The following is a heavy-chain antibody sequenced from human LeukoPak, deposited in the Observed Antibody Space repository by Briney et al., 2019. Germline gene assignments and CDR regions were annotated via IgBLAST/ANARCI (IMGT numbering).Heavy chain of an antibody. V-gene: IGHV3-30*18. Sequence: GGSLRVSCAASGFTFSSYGIHWVRQAPGKGLEWVAVISYDGTNQYYADSVKGRFTISRDNSKNTLYLQMSRLKAEDTAVYYCAKDKGGGYGNDAFDIWGRGTMVTVSS. CDR1: GFTFSSYG. J-gene: IGHJ3*02. D-gene: IGHD3-16*01. CDR3: AKDKGGGYGNDAFDI. CDR2: ISYDGTNQ.